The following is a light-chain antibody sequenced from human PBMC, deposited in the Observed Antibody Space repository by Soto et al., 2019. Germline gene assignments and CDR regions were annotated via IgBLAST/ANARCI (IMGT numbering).Light chain of an antibody. V-gene: IGKV3-11*01. CDR2: DAS. CDR3: HQRRNWPRS. J-gene: IGKJ4*01. CDR1: QTVRAY. Sequence: EILLTQSPDTLSLFPGERATLSCRASQTVRAYLAWYQQKPGQAPRLLISDASKRATGIPARFSGSGSGTDFSLTLSSLGAEDFAVYYCHQRRNWPRSFGGGTKVEIK.